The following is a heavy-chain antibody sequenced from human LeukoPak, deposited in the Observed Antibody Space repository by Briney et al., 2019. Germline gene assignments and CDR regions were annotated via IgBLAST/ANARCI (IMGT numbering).Heavy chain of an antibody. D-gene: IGHD2-21*02. CDR1: GFTFSGYI. V-gene: IGHV3-49*03. CDR3: SVVTDY. J-gene: IGHJ4*02. Sequence: GRSLRLSCRTSGFTFSGYIMSWFRQAPGKGLEWVGFIRNKASGGSTEYAASVQGRFTISRDDSKSIAYLQMNSLQTEDTAVYYCSVVTDYWGQGTMVAVSS. CDR2: IRNKASGGST.